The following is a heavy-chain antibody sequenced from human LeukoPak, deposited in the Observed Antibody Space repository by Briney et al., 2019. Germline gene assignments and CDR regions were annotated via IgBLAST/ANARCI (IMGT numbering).Heavy chain of an antibody. CDR1: GFTFSSYS. J-gene: IGHJ4*02. CDR3: ARGRPLRYFDWLFYY. V-gene: IGHV3-48*01. CDR2: ISSSSSTI. D-gene: IGHD3-9*01. Sequence: PGGSLRLSCAASGFTFSSYSMNWVRQAPGKGLEWVSYISSSSSTIYYADSVKGRFTISRDNAKNSLYLQMNSLRAEDTAVHYCARGRPLRYFDWLFYYWGQGTLVTVSS.